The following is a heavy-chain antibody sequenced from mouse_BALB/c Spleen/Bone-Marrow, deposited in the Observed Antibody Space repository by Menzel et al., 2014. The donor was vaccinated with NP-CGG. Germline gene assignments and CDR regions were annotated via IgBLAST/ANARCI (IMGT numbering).Heavy chain of an antibody. J-gene: IGHJ4*01. Sequence: EVMLVESGGGLVQPGGSLRLSCTTSGFTFTDYYMSWVRQPPGKALEWLVFIRNKAYGYTTEYSASVRGRFTISRDNSQSILYHQMNTLRAEDSATYYCARFPMDYWGQGTSVTVSS. CDR3: ARFPMDY. CDR1: GFTFTDYY. CDR2: IRNKAYGYTT. V-gene: IGHV7-3*02.